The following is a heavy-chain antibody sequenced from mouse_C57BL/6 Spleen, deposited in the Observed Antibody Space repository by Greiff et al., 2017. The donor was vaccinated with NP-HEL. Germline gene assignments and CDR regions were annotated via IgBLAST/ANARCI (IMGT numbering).Heavy chain of an antibody. V-gene: IGHV1-69*01. D-gene: IGHD1-1*01. Sequence: VQLQQPGAELVMPGASVKLSCKASGYTFTSYWMHWVKQRPGQGLEWIGEIDPSDSYTNYNQKFKGKSTLTVDKSSSTAYMQLSSLTSEDSAVYYCARGCYGSRANWYFDVWGTGTTVTVSS. CDR2: IDPSDSYT. CDR1: GYTFTSYW. J-gene: IGHJ1*03. CDR3: ARGCYGSRANWYFDV.